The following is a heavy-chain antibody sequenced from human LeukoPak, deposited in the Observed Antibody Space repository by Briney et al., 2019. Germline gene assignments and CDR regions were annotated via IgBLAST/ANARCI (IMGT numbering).Heavy chain of an antibody. V-gene: IGHV3-11*05. CDR1: GFTFKDFY. CDR2: INHLGSQT. J-gene: IGHJ4*02. D-gene: IGHD1-14*01. CDR3: VRVRFTTFVYY. Sequence: PGGSLRLSCAASGFTFKDFYMSWVRQAPGKGLEWVSYINHLGSQTDYADSVKGRFTISRDNAKNSLSLQMNNLSVDDTAVYYCVRVRFTTFVYYWGQGTLVTVSS.